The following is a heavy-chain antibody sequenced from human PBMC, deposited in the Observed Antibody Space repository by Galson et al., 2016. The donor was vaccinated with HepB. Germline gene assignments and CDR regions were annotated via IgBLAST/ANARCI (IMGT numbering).Heavy chain of an antibody. D-gene: IGHD6-13*01. CDR1: GYTFTSYG. CDR2: ISAYNGNT. V-gene: IGHV1-18*01. CDR3: ARDKWGIIAAAGDYYYYYSGMDA. Sequence: SVKVSCKASGYTFTSYGISWVRQAPGQGLEWMGWISAYNGNTNYAQKLQGRVTMITDTSTRTAYMELRSLRSDDTAVYYCARDKWGIIAAAGDYYYYYSGMDAWGKGTTVTVSS. J-gene: IGHJ6*04.